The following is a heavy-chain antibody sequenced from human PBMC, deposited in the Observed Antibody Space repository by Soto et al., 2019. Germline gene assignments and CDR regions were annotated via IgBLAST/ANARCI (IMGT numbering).Heavy chain of an antibody. CDR2: INPNSGGT. CDR3: ARDLIEVPDYYYYYGMDV. Sequence: ASVKVACKTSGCTFTGYYMHWVRQAHGQGLEWMGWINPNSGGTNYAQKFQGWVTMTRDTSISTAYMELSRLRSDDTAVYYCARDLIEVPDYYYYYGMDVWGQGTTVTVSS. J-gene: IGHJ6*02. D-gene: IGHD1-1*01. V-gene: IGHV1-2*04. CDR1: GCTFTGYY.